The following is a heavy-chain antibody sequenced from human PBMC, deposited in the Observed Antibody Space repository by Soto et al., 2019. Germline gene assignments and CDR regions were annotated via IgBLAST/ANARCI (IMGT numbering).Heavy chain of an antibody. D-gene: IGHD2-2*01. Sequence: QLQLVQSGAEVKTPGSSVEVSCKASGGIFSSFSITWVRQVPGHGLEWMGGIIPMTGTPNYAEKFQGRLTLTADASTRTAYLVLSSLKSEDTAVYYCARGPILPGATSWLDPWGQGTVVIVSS. CDR3: ARGPILPGATSWLDP. J-gene: IGHJ5*02. CDR1: GGIFSSFS. CDR2: IIPMTGTP. V-gene: IGHV1-69*01.